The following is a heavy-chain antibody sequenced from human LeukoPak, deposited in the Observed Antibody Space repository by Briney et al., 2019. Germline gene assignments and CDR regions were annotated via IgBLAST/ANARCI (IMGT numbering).Heavy chain of an antibody. Sequence: ASVKVSCKASGYTFTSYYMHWVRQAPGQGLEWMGIINPSGGSTSYAQKFQGRVTMTRDTSTSTVYMELSSLRSEDTVVYYCARGAPNYDFWSGSFDYWGQGTLVTVSS. J-gene: IGHJ4*02. CDR2: INPSGGST. V-gene: IGHV1-46*01. CDR1: GYTFTSYY. CDR3: ARGAPNYDFWSGSFDY. D-gene: IGHD3-3*01.